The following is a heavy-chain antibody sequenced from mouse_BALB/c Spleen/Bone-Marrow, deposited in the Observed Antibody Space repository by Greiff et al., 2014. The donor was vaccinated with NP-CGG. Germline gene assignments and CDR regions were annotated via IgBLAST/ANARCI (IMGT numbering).Heavy chain of an antibody. V-gene: IGHV1-26*01. J-gene: IGHJ3*01. CDR1: GYSFTGYY. CDR2: VNPNNGDI. D-gene: IGHD1-2*01. Sequence: DVKFQESGPDLVKPGASVKISCKASGYSFTGYYMYWVKQSHGKSLEWIGRVNPNNGDISYNQKFKGKAILTVEKSSSTAYMELRSLTSEDSAVHYCARSTATGFAYWGQGTLVTVSA. CDR3: ARSTATGFAY.